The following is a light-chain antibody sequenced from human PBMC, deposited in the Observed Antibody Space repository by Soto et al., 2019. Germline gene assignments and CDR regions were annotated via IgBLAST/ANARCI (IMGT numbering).Light chain of an antibody. CDR1: SSNIGSNS. CDR3: TAWDDTLSGLV. J-gene: IGLJ2*01. CDR2: RND. Sequence: QSELTQPPSASGTPGQRVTISCSGRSSNIGSNSVYWYQQLPGTAPKLLIYRNDQRPSGVPDRFSVSRSGTSASLAISGLRSEDEADYFCTAWDDTLSGLVFGGGTKLNVL. V-gene: IGLV1-47*01.